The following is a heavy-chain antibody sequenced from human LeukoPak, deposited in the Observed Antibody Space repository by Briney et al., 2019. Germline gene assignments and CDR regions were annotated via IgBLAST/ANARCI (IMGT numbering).Heavy chain of an antibody. CDR3: ARDSVDIVVVVAATPDY. V-gene: IGHV1-18*01. D-gene: IGHD2-15*01. CDR1: DYTFTSYG. Sequence: ASVKVSCKGSDYTFTSYGISWVRQAPGQGLEWMGWISAYNGNTNYAQKLQGRVTMSTDTSTSTAYMELSRLRSDDTAVYYCARDSVDIVVVVAATPDYWGQGTLVTVSS. CDR2: ISAYNGNT. J-gene: IGHJ4*02.